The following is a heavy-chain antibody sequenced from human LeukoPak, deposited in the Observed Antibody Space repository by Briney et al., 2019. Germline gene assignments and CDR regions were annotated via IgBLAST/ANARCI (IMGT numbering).Heavy chain of an antibody. CDR3: ARHEPYYYDSSDYWGYYFDY. D-gene: IGHD3-22*01. CDR1: GGSISSYC. V-gene: IGHV4-59*08. Sequence: PSETLSLTCTVSGGSISSYCWSWIRQPPGKGLEWIGYIYYSGSTNSNPSLKSRVTVSVDTSKNQFSLRLSSVTAADTAVYYCARHEPYYYDSSDYWGYYFDYWGQGTLVTVSS. CDR2: IYYSGST. J-gene: IGHJ4*02.